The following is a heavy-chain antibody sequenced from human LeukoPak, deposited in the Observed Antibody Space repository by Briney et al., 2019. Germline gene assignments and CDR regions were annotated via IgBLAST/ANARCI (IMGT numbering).Heavy chain of an antibody. J-gene: IGHJ4*02. V-gene: IGHV3-30*04. CDR3: ARETATTETFDY. CDR1: GFTFSSYV. D-gene: IGHD5-24*01. Sequence: GGSLRLSCAASGFTFSSYVMHWVRQAPGKGLQWAAVISSDGRYKYFADSVKGRFTISGDNSKNTVYLQMNSLRAEDTALYYCARETATTETFDYWGQGVLVTVSS. CDR2: ISSDGRYK.